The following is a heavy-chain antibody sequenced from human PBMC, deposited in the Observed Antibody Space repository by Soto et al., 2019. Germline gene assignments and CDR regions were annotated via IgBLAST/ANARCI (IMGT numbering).Heavy chain of an antibody. Sequence: GGSLRLSCAASGFIFSSFPMHWVRQAPGKGLEWVAVVSKDGSDKHYADSVKGRFTISRDNSENTLHLQMNSLRPEDTGVYYCARSYCGDNCALDYSGQGTPVTVSS. CDR1: GFIFSSFP. D-gene: IGHD2-21*02. J-gene: IGHJ4*02. CDR3: ARSYCGDNCALDY. V-gene: IGHV3-30-3*01. CDR2: VSKDGSDK.